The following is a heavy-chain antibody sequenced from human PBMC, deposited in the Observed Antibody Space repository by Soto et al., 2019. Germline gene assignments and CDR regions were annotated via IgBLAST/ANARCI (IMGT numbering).Heavy chain of an antibody. Sequence: SETLSLTCTVSAGSISSGDSYWSWIRQPPGKGLEWIGYIYYSGSTYYNPSLKSRVTISVDTSKTQFSLQLSSVTAADTAVYYCARXCYGSGSYCPYYYGMEVWGQGTTVTVSS. CDR3: ARXCYGSGSYCPYYYGMEV. V-gene: IGHV4-30-4*02. J-gene: IGHJ6*02. CDR1: AGSISSGDSY. CDR2: IYYSGST. D-gene: IGHD3-10*01.